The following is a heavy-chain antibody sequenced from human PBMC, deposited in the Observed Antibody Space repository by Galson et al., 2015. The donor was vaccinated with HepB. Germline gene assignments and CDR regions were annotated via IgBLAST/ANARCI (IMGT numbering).Heavy chain of an antibody. CDR1: GFTFSNNI. V-gene: IGHV3-21*01. Sequence: SLRLSCAVSGFTFSNNIMAWVRQAPGKGLEWVASINSVGTYIYYADSLRGRFTISRVNAKNSLFLQMNSLRADEKAVYYGARSLVPRYFDFSGQGTLVTVSS. CDR3: ARSLVPRYFDF. D-gene: IGHD6-13*01. CDR2: INSVGTYI. J-gene: IGHJ4*02.